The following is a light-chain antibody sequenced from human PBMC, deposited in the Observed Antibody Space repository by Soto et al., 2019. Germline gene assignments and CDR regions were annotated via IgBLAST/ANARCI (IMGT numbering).Light chain of an antibody. J-gene: IGKJ3*01. CDR3: QQYSNWPPVT. Sequence: IVRTQSPATLSVSPGERATLSCRASQSVNSNLAWYQQKPGQAPRLLIYGASTRATGIPARFSGSGSGTEFTLTIRSLQSEDFAVYYCQQYSNWPPVTFGPGTKVDIK. V-gene: IGKV3D-15*01. CDR2: GAS. CDR1: QSVNSN.